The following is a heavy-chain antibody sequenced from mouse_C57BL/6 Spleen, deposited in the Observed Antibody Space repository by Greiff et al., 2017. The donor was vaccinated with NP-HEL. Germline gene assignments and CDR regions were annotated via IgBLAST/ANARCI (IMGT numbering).Heavy chain of an antibody. CDR3: AKPFYSSREFAC. CDR2: MSSGGSYT. CDR1: GFTFSSYG. J-gene: IGHJ3*01. Sequence: EVQVVESGGDLLKPGGSLKLSCAASGFTFSSYGMSWVRPTPDKRLEWVATMSSGGSYTYYTDSVKVRFTISRDDAKNTLYLQMSSLKSDDTAMYYCAKPFYSSREFACWGQGTMVT. D-gene: IGHD1-1*01. V-gene: IGHV5-6*01.